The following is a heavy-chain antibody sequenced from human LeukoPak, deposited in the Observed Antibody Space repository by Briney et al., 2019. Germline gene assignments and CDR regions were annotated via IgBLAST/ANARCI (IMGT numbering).Heavy chain of an antibody. CDR2: MNPNSGNT. CDR1: GYTFTSYD. D-gene: IGHD3-16*01. J-gene: IGHJ4*02. CDR3: ARGAFGGAPTN. V-gene: IGHV1-8*01. Sequence: ASVTVSCKASGYTFTSYDINWVRQAAGQGLEWMGWMNPNSGNTVYAQKLEGRVTIRRSTSISTAYMELSSLTSEDTAVYYCARGAFGGAPTNWGQGTLVTVSS.